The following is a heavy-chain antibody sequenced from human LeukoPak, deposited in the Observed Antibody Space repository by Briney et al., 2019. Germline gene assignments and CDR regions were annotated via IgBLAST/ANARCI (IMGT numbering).Heavy chain of an antibody. CDR2: ISSSSSYI. CDR1: GFTFSSYS. D-gene: IGHD4-17*01. Sequence: GGSLRLSCAASGFTFSSYSMNWVRQAPGKWLEWVSSISSSSSYIYYADSVKGRFTISRDNAKNSLYLQMNSLRAEDTAVYYCARVVRVATVTRDAFDIWGQGTMVTVSS. J-gene: IGHJ3*02. CDR3: ARVVRVATVTRDAFDI. V-gene: IGHV3-21*01.